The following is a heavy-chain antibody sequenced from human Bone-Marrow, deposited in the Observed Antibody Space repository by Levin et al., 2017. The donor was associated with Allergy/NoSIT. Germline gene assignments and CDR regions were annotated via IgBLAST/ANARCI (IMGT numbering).Heavy chain of an antibody. J-gene: IGHJ5*02. Sequence: QSGGSLRLSCVASGFTLSYHWVHWVRQAPGKGLVWLSRIYDDGSRINYADSVKGRFTISRDNAKNTVFLQVASLGAEDTAVYYCARGERTGYYVDLWGQGTLVTVSS. V-gene: IGHV3-74*01. CDR1: GFTLSYHW. CDR3: ARGERTGYYVDL. CDR2: IYDDGSRI. D-gene: IGHD3/OR15-3a*01.